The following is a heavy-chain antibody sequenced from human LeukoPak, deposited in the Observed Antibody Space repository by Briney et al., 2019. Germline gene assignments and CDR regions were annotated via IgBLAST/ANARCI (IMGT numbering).Heavy chain of an antibody. J-gene: IGHJ5*01. CDR1: VGSISSGNW. CDR3: ARDRTGNNWFDP. Sequence: PSETLSLTCAVSVGSISSGNWWTWVRQSPGKGLEWIGEIYHNGTHNYNPSLKGRVTISADTFKNHFSLKLTSVTAADTAVYYCARDRTGNNWFDPWGQGTLVTVSS. V-gene: IGHV4-4*02. CDR2: IYHNGTH. D-gene: IGHD1-1*01.